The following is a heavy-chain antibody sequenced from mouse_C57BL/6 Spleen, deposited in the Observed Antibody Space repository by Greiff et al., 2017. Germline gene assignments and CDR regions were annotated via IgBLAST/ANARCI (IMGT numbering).Heavy chain of an antibody. CDR1: GYTFTSYW. D-gene: IGHD3-3*01. CDR2: IYPGSGST. V-gene: IGHV1-55*01. Sequence: VQLQQPGAELVKPGASVKMSCKASGYTFTSYWITWVKQRPGQGLEWIGDIYPGSGSTNYNEKFKSKATLTVDTSSSTAYMQLSSLTSEVSEGYYWARRRDSSDDWGQGTTLTVSS. J-gene: IGHJ2*01. CDR3: ARRRDSSDD.